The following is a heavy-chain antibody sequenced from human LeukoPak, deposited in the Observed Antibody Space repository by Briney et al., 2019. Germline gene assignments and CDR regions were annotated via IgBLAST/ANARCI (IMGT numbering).Heavy chain of an antibody. CDR2: TYYRSKWYN. CDR1: GDSVSSNSAA. V-gene: IGHV6-1*01. CDR3: ARDAGSGWSSFDY. J-gene: IGHJ4*02. Sequence: SPTLSLTFAISGDSVSSNSAAWNWIRQSPSRGLEWLGRTYYRSKWYNDYAVSMKSRITINPDTSKDQFSLQLNSVTPEDTAVYYCARDAGSGWSSFDYWGQGTLVTVSS. D-gene: IGHD6-19*01.